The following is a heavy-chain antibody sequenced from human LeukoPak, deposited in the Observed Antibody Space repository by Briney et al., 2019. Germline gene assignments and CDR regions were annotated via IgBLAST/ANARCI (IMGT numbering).Heavy chain of an antibody. CDR1: GYTFTSYD. Sequence: ASVKVSCKASGYTFTSYDVNWVRQATGQGLEWMGWMNPISGDIGYALKFQGRVTMSRNTSISTAYMELGSLRSEDTAVYYCARVPRRGERFDPWGQGTLVTVSS. J-gene: IGHJ5*02. CDR3: ARVPRRGERFDP. D-gene: IGHD3-10*01. CDR2: MNPISGDI. V-gene: IGHV1-8*01.